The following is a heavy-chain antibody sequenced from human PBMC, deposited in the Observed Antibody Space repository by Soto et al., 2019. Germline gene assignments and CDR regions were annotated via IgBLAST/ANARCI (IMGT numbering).Heavy chain of an antibody. D-gene: IGHD1-20*01. Sequence: QVQLQESGPGLVKPSQTLSLTCTVSGGSISSGGYYWSWIRQHPGKGLEWIGYISYSGSTYYNPSLQIRVTISVDTSKNQFSLKRSSVTAADTAVYYCARATNWKLRTFFDYWGQGTLVTVSS. CDR1: GGSISSGGYY. J-gene: IGHJ4*02. CDR3: ARATNWKLRTFFDY. CDR2: ISYSGST. V-gene: IGHV4-31*03.